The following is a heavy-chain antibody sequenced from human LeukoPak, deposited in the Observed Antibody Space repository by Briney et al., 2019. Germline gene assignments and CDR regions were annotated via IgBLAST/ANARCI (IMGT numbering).Heavy chain of an antibody. Sequence: GGSLRLSCVASVTSGLTRWMSWGCQGPGKGLEGVAIIKEDGSQKHYLDSVRGRFTISRDNAVNSIHLEMNSVRVEDTAVYYCASAAGWEFAYWGQGTLVPVSS. CDR2: IKEDGSQK. CDR1: VTSGLTRW. D-gene: IGHD1-26*01. CDR3: ASAAGWEFAY. V-gene: IGHV3-7*01. J-gene: IGHJ4*02.